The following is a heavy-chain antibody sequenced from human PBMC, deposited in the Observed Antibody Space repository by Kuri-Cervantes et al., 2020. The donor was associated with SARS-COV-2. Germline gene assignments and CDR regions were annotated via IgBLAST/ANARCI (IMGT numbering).Heavy chain of an antibody. D-gene: IGHD1-26*01. V-gene: IGHV4-59*01. CDR3: ARLGATRGSYYYGVDV. CDR1: GGSISGYY. Sequence: SETLSLTCIVSGGSISGYYWSWMRQPPGKGLEWIGNIHYSGNTNYNTSLDSRVTISVDTSKNQLSLILSSVTAADAAVYYCARLGATRGSYYYGVDVWGQGTTVTVSS. CDR2: IHYSGNT. J-gene: IGHJ6*02.